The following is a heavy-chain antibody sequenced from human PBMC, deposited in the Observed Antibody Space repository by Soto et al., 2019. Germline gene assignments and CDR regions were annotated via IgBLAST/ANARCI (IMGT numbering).Heavy chain of an antibody. Sequence: ASVQVSCKASGYTFTSYDINWVRQATGQGLEWMGWMNPNSGNTGYAQKFQGRVTMTRNTSISTAYMELSSLRSEDTAVYYCARGSVGQVRYYYYGMDVWGQGTTVTVSS. V-gene: IGHV1-8*01. D-gene: IGHD1-26*01. CDR1: GYTFTSYD. J-gene: IGHJ6*02. CDR3: ARGSVGQVRYYYYGMDV. CDR2: MNPNSGNT.